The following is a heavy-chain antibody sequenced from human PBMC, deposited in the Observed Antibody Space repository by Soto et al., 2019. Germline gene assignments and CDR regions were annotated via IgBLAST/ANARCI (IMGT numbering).Heavy chain of an antibody. J-gene: IGHJ4*02. CDR3: AKDPRLELRGVDS. Sequence: EVQLLESGGGLVQPGGSLRLSCASSGSTFSNYAMTWVRQAPGKGLEWVSTISGSGSATYYADSVKGRFTISRDNSKDTLYLEMNSLRAEDTAVYCCAKDPRLELRGVDSWGQGTLVTVSA. CDR1: GSTFSNYA. V-gene: IGHV3-23*01. CDR2: ISGSGSAT. D-gene: IGHD1-7*01.